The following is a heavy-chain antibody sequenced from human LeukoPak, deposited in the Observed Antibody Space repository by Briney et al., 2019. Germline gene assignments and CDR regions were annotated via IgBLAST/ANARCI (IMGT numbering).Heavy chain of an antibody. D-gene: IGHD3-3*01. CDR3: ARSGTPLITIFGVVPPTTFDI. J-gene: IGHJ3*02. CDR1: GFTFSSYE. Sequence: GGSLRLSCAASGFTFSSYEMNWVRQAPRKGLEWVSYISSSGSTIYYADSVKGRFTISRDNAKNSLYLQMNSLRAEDTAVYYCARSGTPLITIFGVVPPTTFDIWGQGTMVTVSS. V-gene: IGHV3-48*03. CDR2: ISSSGSTI.